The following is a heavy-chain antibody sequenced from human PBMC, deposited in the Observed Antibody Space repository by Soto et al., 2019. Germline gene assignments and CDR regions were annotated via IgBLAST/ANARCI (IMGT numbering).Heavy chain of an antibody. CDR2: IYYSGNT. CDR3: AREWGFGGNLLHYYYYGMDV. D-gene: IGHD3-16*01. V-gene: IGHV4-39*07. J-gene: IGHJ6*02. CDR1: GGSISSSSYY. Sequence: SETLSLTCTVSGGSISSSSYYWGWIRQPPGKGLEWIGSIYYSGNTYYNPSLKSRVTISVDTSKNQFSLKLSSVTAADTAVYYCAREWGFGGNLLHYYYYGMDVWGQGTTVTVSS.